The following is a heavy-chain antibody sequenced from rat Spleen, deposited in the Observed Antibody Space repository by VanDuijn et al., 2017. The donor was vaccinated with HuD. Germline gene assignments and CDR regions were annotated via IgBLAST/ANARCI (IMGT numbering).Heavy chain of an antibody. CDR1: GFTFRNDA. D-gene: IGHD1-11*01. J-gene: IGHJ2*01. V-gene: IGHV5S13*01. CDR2: INVAGDTT. Sequence: EVQLVESGGGLVQPGRSLKLSCAASGFTFRNDAMAWVRQAPTKGLEWVASINVAGDTTYYRDSVKGRFTFSRDNARNILYLQMDSLRSEDTATYYCARRYYSGFDYWGQGVMVTVSS. CDR3: ARRYYSGFDY.